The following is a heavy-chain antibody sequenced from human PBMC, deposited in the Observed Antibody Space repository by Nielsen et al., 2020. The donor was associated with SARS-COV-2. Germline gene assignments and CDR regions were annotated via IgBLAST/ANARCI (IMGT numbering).Heavy chain of an antibody. Sequence: ESLKISCGASGFTISSSFMSWVRQAAGKGLEWIGYIYYSGNTNYNPSLKSRVTISVDTSKNQFSLKLSSVTAADTAVYYCARDDDNWGSLAYWGQGTLVTVSS. CDR3: ARDDDNWGSLAY. CDR2: IYYSGNT. J-gene: IGHJ4*02. D-gene: IGHD7-27*01. V-gene: IGHV4-59*01. CDR1: GFTISSSF.